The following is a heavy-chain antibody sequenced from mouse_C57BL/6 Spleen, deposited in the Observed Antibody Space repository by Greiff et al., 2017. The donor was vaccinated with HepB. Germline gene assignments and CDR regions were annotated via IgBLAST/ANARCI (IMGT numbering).Heavy chain of an antibody. V-gene: IGHV5-17*01. CDR2: ISSGSSTI. D-gene: IGHD2-3*01. CDR1: GFTFSDYG. CDR3: ARAGDDYAMDY. J-gene: IGHJ4*01. Sequence: EVMLVESGGGLVKPGGSLKLSCAASGFTFSDYGMHWVRQAPEKGLEWVAYISSGSSTIYYADTVKGRFTISRDNAKNTLFLQMTSLRSEDTAMYYCARAGDDYAMDYWGQGTSVTVSS.